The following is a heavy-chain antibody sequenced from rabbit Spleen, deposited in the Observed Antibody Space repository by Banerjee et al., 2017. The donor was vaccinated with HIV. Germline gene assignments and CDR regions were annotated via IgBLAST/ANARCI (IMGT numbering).Heavy chain of an antibody. V-gene: IGHV1S45*01. J-gene: IGHJ4*01. CDR1: GFSFSSGYY. D-gene: IGHD4-2*01. CDR2: IDTSNGDT. CDR3: ARDTAGNGEWTFNL. Sequence: EQLEESGGGLVKPGASLTLTCKASGFSFSSGYYISWVRQAPGKGLEWIACIDTSNGDTDYANWPKGRFTISKASSTTVTLQMTSLTAADTATYFCARDTAGNGEWTFNLWGQGTLVTVS.